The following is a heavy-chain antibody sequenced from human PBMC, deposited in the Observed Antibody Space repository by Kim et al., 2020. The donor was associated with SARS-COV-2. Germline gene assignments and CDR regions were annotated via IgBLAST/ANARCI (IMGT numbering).Heavy chain of an antibody. CDR1: GGSISSSNW. CDR2: IYHSGST. J-gene: IGHJ5*02. CDR3: ARSDSSWGWFDP. D-gene: IGHD2-2*01. V-gene: IGHV4-4*02. Sequence: SETLSLTCAVSGGSISSSNWWSWVRQPPGKGLEWIGEIYHSGSTNYNPSLKSRVTISVDKSKNQFSLKLRSVTAADTAVYYCARSDSSWGWFDPWGQGTLVTVSA.